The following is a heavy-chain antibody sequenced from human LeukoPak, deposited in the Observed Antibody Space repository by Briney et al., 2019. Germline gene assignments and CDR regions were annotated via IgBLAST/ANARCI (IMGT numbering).Heavy chain of an antibody. CDR3: ARDRGDYYYYMDV. CDR1: GFTFSSYS. V-gene: IGHV3-21*01. Sequence: GGSLRRSGAASGFTFSSYSMNWVRQAPGKGREWVSSISSSSSYIYYADSVKGRFTISRDNAKNSLYLQMNSLRAEDTAVYYCARDRGDYYYYMDVWGKGTTVTISS. CDR2: ISSSSSYI. J-gene: IGHJ6*03.